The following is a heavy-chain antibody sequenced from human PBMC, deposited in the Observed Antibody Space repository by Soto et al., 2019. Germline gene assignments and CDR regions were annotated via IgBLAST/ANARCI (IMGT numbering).Heavy chain of an antibody. J-gene: IGHJ3*02. CDR3: ARWMIVVVHDALDI. V-gene: IGHV1-18*01. CDR2: ISAYNGNT. D-gene: IGHD3-22*01. Sequence: GASVKVSCKASGYTFTSYGISWVRQAPGQGLEWMGWISAYNGNTNYAQKLQGRVTMTTDTSTSTAYMELRSLRSDDTAVYYCARWMIVVVHDALDIWGQGTMVTVSS. CDR1: GYTFTSYG.